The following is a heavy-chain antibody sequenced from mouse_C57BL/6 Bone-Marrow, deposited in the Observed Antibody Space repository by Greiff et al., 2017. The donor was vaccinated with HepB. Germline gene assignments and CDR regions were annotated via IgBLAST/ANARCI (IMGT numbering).Heavy chain of an antibody. CDR2: IDPSDSET. CDR1: GYTFTSYW. J-gene: IGHJ2*01. V-gene: IGHV1-52*01. CDR3: AREEDGYSLDY. Sequence: VQLQQPGAELVRPGSSVKLSCKASGYTFTSYWMHWVKQRPIQGLEWIGNIDPSDSETQYNQKFKDKATLTVDKTSSTAYMQHSSLTSEDSAVYYCAREEDGYSLDYWGQGTTLTVSS. D-gene: IGHD2-3*01.